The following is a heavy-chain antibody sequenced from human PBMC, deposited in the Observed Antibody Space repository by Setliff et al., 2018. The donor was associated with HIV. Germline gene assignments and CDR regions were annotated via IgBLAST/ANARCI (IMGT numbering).Heavy chain of an antibody. CDR1: GFTFSSYG. CDR2: IWYDGSNK. CDR3: AKDLSYYDSSGPIDY. J-gene: IGHJ4*02. D-gene: IGHD3-22*01. Sequence: PGESLKISCAAFGFTFSSYGMHWVRQAPGKGLEWVAIIWYDGSNKYYADSVKGRFTISRDNSKNTLYLQMNSLRAEDTAVYYCAKDLSYYDSSGPIDYWGQGTLVTVSS. V-gene: IGHV3-33*06.